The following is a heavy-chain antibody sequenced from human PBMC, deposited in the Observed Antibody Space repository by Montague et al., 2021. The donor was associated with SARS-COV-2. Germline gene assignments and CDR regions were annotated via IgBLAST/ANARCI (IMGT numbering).Heavy chain of an antibody. CDR3: ARASGWMGNAFDI. V-gene: IGHV4-59*01. CDR2: IYYSGST. Sequence: SETLSLTCTVSGGSISSYCWSWIRQPPGKGLEWIGYIYYSGSTNSNPSLKSRVTISLDTSKNQFSLKLSSVTAAATAVYYCARASGWMGNAFDIWGHGTMVTVSS. D-gene: IGHD6-19*01. J-gene: IGHJ3*02. CDR1: GGSISSYC.